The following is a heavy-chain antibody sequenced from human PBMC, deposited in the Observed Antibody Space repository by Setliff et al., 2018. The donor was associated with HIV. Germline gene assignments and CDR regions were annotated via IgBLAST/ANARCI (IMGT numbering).Heavy chain of an antibody. CDR3: TRVDSNYEKFDC. CDR1: GFTLSDHY. Sequence: GGSLRLSCAASGFTLSDHYIDWVRQAPGKGLEWVGRPRNKANSYTTEYAASVKGRFTISRDDSKNSLYLQMNSLKTEDTAVYYCTRVDSNYEKFDCWGQGSLVTVSS. J-gene: IGHJ4*02. CDR2: PRNKANSYTT. V-gene: IGHV3-72*01. D-gene: IGHD4-4*01.